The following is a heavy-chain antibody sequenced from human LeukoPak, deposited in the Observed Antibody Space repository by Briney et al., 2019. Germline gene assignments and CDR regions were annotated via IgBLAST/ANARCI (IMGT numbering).Heavy chain of an antibody. J-gene: IGHJ4*02. V-gene: IGHV3-30*02. CDR3: AAGLFDY. CDR1: RFTFSNYG. D-gene: IGHD6-13*01. CDR2: IRYDGSNK. Sequence: PGGSLRLSCAASRFTFSNYGMHWVRQAPGKGLEWVAFIRYDGSNKYYAESVKGRFTISRDNSKNTLYLQMNSLRAEDTAVYYTAAGLFDYWGQGTLVTVSS.